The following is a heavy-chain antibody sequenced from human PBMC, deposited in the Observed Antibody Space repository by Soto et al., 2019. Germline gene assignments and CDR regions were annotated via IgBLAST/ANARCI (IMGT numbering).Heavy chain of an antibody. Sequence: ASVKVSCKASGYTFTSYGVSWVRQAPGQGLEWMGWISAYNGNTNYAQNLQGRVTLTTDTSTSTAYMELGSLRSDDAAVYYCARAWYCSGGTCYSDSWGQGTLVTVSS. CDR3: ARAWYCSGGTCYSDS. D-gene: IGHD2-15*01. CDR1: GYTFTSYG. CDR2: ISAYNGNT. V-gene: IGHV1-18*01. J-gene: IGHJ4*02.